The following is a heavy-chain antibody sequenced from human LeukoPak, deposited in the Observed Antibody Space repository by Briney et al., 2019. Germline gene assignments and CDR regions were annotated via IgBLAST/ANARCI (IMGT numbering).Heavy chain of an antibody. CDR3: AKSALMDYYDSSGYYHDAFDI. Sequence: GGSLRLSCAASGFTFSSYGMHWVRQAPGKGLEWVAVISYDGSNKYYADSVKGRFTISRDNSKNTLYLQMNSLRAEDTAVYYCAKSALMDYYDSSGYYHDAFDIWGQGTMVTVSS. CDR1: GFTFSSYG. V-gene: IGHV3-30*18. CDR2: ISYDGSNK. D-gene: IGHD3-22*01. J-gene: IGHJ3*02.